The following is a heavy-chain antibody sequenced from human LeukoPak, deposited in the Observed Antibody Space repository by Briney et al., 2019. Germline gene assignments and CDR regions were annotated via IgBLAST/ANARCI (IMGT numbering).Heavy chain of an antibody. Sequence: GGSLRLSCAASGFTFSIYSMDWVRQAPGKGLEWVSSIISSGSYINYADSVKGRFAISRDNAKNSLYLQMNSLRAEDTAVYYCAREDASSWDYWGQGILVTVSS. V-gene: IGHV3-21*01. J-gene: IGHJ4*02. CDR1: GFTFSIYS. D-gene: IGHD6-13*01. CDR2: IISSGSYI. CDR3: AREDASSWDY.